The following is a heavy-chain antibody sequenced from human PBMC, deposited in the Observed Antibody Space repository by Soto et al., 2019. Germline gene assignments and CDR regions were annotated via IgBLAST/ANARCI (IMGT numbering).Heavy chain of an antibody. J-gene: IGHJ4*02. CDR3: ASGYYYDSSGYLPFDY. CDR2: IYYSGST. V-gene: IGHV4-38-2*02. Sequence: SETLSLTCTVSGYSINSDDYLGWIRQPPGKGLEWIGSIYYSGSTYYNPSLKSRVTISVDTSKNQFSLKLSSVTAADTAVYYCASGYYYDSSGYLPFDYWGQGTLVTVSS. D-gene: IGHD3-22*01. CDR1: GYSINSDDY.